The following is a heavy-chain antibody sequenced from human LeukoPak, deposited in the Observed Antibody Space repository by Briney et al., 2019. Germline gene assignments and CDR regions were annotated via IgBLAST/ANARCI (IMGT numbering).Heavy chain of an antibody. Sequence: GGSLRLSCAASGFTFSSYAMSWVRQTPGKGLEWVSSISGSGNRTYYADSVKGRFTISRDNSKNTLFLQMNSLRAEDTAVYYCAKNLYCGGGSCYPSALGMDVWGQGTTVTVSS. J-gene: IGHJ6*02. CDR1: GFTFSSYA. V-gene: IGHV3-23*01. D-gene: IGHD2-15*01. CDR3: AKNLYCGGGSCYPSALGMDV. CDR2: ISGSGNRT.